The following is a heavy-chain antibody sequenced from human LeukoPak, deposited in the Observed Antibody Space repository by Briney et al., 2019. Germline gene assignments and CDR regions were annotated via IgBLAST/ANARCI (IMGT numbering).Heavy chain of an antibody. CDR3: ARDFGMVYAIEGLGY. J-gene: IGHJ4*02. V-gene: IGHV3-21*01. CDR1: GFTFSSYG. CDR2: ISSSRSYI. D-gene: IGHD2-8*01. Sequence: GGSLRLSCAASGFTFSSYGMHWVRQAPGKGLEWVSFISSSRSYIYYADSVKGRFTISRDNAKNSLYLQMNSLRAEDTAVYYCARDFGMVYAIEGLGYWGQGTLVTVSS.